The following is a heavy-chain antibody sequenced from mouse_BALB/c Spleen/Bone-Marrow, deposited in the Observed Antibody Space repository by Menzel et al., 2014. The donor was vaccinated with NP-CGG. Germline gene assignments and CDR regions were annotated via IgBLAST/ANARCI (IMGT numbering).Heavy chain of an antibody. V-gene: IGHV1S81*02. CDR3: ARERYDYDWKDY. D-gene: IGHD2-4*01. J-gene: IGHJ2*01. CDR1: GYTFTSYW. CDR2: INPSNGRT. Sequence: QVQLQQSGAEPVKPGASVKLSCKASGYTFTSYWMHWVKQRPGQGLEWIGEINPSNGRTNYNEKFKSKATLTVDKSSSTAYMQLSSLTSEDSAVYYCARERYDYDWKDYWGQGTTLTVSS.